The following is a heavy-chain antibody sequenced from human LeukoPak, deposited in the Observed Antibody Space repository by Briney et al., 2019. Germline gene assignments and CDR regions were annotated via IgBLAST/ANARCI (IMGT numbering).Heavy chain of an antibody. V-gene: IGHV4-34*01. J-gene: IGHJ4*02. CDR2: INHSGST. Sequence: SETLSLTCAVYGGSFSGYYWSWIRQPPGKGLEWIGEINHSGSTNYNPSLKSRVTISVDTSKNQFSLKLSSVTAADTAVYYCARVSPAGITFGGPTIYWGQGTLVTVSS. CDR3: ARVSPAGITFGGPTIY. D-gene: IGHD3-16*01. CDR1: GGSFSGYY.